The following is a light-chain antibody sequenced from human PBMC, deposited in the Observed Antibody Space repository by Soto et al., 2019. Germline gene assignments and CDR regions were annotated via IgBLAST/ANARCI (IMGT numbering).Light chain of an antibody. CDR1: SSDVGGYNY. J-gene: IGLJ2*01. V-gene: IGLV2-11*01. CDR2: DVS. CDR3: CSYAGSYTVV. Sequence: QSALTQPRSVSGSPGQSVTISCTGTSSDVGGYNYVSWYQQHPGKAPKLMIYDVSKRPSGVPDRFPGSKSGNTASLTISGLQAEDEADYYCCSYAGSYTVVFGGGTKVTVL.